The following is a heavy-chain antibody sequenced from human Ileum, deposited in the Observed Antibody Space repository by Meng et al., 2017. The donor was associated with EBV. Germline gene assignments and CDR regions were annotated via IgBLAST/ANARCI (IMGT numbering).Heavy chain of an antibody. CDR2: INPGSGNT. V-gene: IGHV1-3*01. CDR3: ARDGGFSVGATKYDY. CDR1: GYTFTGYA. J-gene: IGHJ4*02. Sequence: HVQLVQSGAEVKMPGASIKLSCKASGYTFTGYAIHWVRQAPGQRLEWMGWINPGSGNTKYSQKFQGRVTITRDTSATTVYMDLSSLRSEDTAVFYCARDGGFSVGATKYDYWGQGALVTVSS. D-gene: IGHD1-26*01.